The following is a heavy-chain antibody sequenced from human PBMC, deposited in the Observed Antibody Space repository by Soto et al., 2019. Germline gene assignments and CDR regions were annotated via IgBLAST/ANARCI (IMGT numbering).Heavy chain of an antibody. CDR1: GYTFTSYA. CDR3: ERDLTGCCWYAFDY. CDR2: INGGNGNT. V-gene: IGHV1-3*01. D-gene: IGHD6-13*01. J-gene: IGHJ4*02. Sequence: QVQLVQSGAEVKKPGASVKVSCKASGYTFTSYAMHWVRQAPGQRLEWMGWINGGNGNTKYSQKFQGRVTITRDTCAGTTYMGRSSLKSEDTAVYYCERDLTGCCWYAFDYWGQGTLVTVSS.